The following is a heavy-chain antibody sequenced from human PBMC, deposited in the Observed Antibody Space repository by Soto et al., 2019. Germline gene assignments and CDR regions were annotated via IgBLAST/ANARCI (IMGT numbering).Heavy chain of an antibody. D-gene: IGHD3-22*01. Sequence: GGSLRLSCAASGFTFSSYGMHWVRQAPGKGLEWVAVIWYDGSNKYYADSVKGRFTISRDNSKNTLYLQMNSLRAEDTAVYYCARVGYDSSGYYYADAFDIWGQGTMVTV. CDR2: IWYDGSNK. CDR1: GFTFSSYG. V-gene: IGHV3-33*01. J-gene: IGHJ3*02. CDR3: ARVGYDSSGYYYADAFDI.